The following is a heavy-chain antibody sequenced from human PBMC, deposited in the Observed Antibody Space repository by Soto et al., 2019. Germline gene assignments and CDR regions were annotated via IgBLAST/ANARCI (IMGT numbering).Heavy chain of an antibody. CDR2: IIPIFGTA. V-gene: IGHV1-69*01. Sequence: QVQLGQSWAEVQKPGASVKVSCKASGGTFSSYAISWVRQSPVQGLEWMGGIIPIFGTANYAQKCQGRVTITADESTSTAYMELSRLRSEDTAGYYCSSTVKCYYYGMDVWGQGTTVTVSS. CDR1: GGTFSSYA. D-gene: IGHD4-4*01. CDR3: SSTVKCYYYGMDV. J-gene: IGHJ6*02.